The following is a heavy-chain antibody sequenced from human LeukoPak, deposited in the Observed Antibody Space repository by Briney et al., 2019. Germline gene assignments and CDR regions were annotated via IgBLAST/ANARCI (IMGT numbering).Heavy chain of an antibody. CDR3: AREGISPFHFDY. J-gene: IGHJ4*02. CDR1: GDTFTGYY. D-gene: IGHD2-15*01. V-gene: IGHV1-46*01. Sequence: ASVKVSCKASGDTFTGYYMRWVRQAPGQGPEWMAIINPSGGTASYAQRFQGRVTMTRDTSTSTVCMELSRLTSEDTAVYFCAREGISPFHFDYWGQGTLVTVSS. CDR2: INPSGGTA.